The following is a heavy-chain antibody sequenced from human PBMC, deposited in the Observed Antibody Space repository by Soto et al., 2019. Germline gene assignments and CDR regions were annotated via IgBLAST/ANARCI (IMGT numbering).Heavy chain of an antibody. V-gene: IGHV4-34*01. CDR2: VDHRGST. CDR3: AGYEYGNSLYGVDV. CDR1: GESFSGYY. D-gene: IGHD1-7*01. Sequence: SETLSLTCVVSGESFSGYYWSWIRQTPGMGLEWIGEVDHRGSTTYNPSLKNRASISIDSSKNLFSLELTSVTAADTALYFCAGYEYGNSLYGVDVWGQGTRVTVSS. J-gene: IGHJ6*02.